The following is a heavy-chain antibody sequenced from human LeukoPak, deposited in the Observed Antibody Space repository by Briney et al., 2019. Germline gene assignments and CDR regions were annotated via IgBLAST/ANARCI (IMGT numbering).Heavy chain of an antibody. CDR2: ISAYNGNT. J-gene: IGHJ4*02. Sequence: GASVKVSCKASGYTFTSYGISWVRQAPGQGLEWMGWISAYNGNTNYAQKFQGRVTMTRNTSISTAYMELSSLRSDDTAVYYCAAAYCSSTACPGVGYWGQGTLVTVSS. CDR3: AAAYCSSTACPGVGY. D-gene: IGHD2-2*01. CDR1: GYTFTSYG. V-gene: IGHV1-18*01.